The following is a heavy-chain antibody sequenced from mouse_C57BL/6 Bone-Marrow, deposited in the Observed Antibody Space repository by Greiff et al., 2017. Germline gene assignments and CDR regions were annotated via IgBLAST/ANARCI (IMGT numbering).Heavy chain of an antibody. CDR1: GYTFTDYY. CDR2: INPNNGGT. V-gene: IGHV1-26*01. J-gene: IGHJ4*01. CDR3: AMDYAMDY. Sequence: EVQLQQSGPELVKPGASVKISCKASGYTFTDYYMNWVKQSHGKSLEWIGDINPNNGGTSYNQKFKGKATLTVDKSSSTAYMELRSLTSEDSAVYYCAMDYAMDYWGKGTSVTVSS.